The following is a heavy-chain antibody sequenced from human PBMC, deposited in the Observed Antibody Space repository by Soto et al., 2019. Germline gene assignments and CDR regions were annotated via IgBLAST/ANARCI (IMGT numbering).Heavy chain of an antibody. Sequence: GGSLRLSCAASGFTFSSYAMSWVRQAPGKGLEWVSAISGSGGSTYYADSVKGRFTISRDNSKNTLYLQMNSLRAEDTAVYYCANPETYYYDSSGYTYWGQGTLVTVPQ. CDR1: GFTFSSYA. J-gene: IGHJ4*02. V-gene: IGHV3-23*01. D-gene: IGHD3-22*01. CDR3: ANPETYYYDSSGYTY. CDR2: ISGSGGST.